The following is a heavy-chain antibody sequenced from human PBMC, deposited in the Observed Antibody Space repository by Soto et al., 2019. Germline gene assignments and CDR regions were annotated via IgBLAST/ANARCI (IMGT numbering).Heavy chain of an antibody. D-gene: IGHD3-22*01. CDR1: GFTFSSYA. V-gene: IGHV3-15*01. CDR3: TTGLLGYDDDY. J-gene: IGHJ4*02. Sequence: EVQLLESGGGLVQPGGSLRISCAASGFTFSSYAMSWVRQAPGKGLEWVGRIKSKTDGGTTDYAAPVKGRFTISRDDSKNTLYLQMNSLKTEDTAVYYCTTGLLGYDDDYWGQGTLVTVSS. CDR2: IKSKTDGGTT.